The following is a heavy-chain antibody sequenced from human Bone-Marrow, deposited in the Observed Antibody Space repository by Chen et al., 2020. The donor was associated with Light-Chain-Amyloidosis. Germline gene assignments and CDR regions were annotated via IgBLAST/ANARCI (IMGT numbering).Heavy chain of an antibody. J-gene: IGHJ4*02. CDR2: INPDGTRV. V-gene: IGHV3-74*01. D-gene: IGHD5-12*01. Sequence: DVQLLESGGGLVQPGGSLRLSCAAPGFTFRTSWIHWVRQAPGKGLVWVSRINPDGTRVDYADSVRGRFTISRYDAKSTVYLQMNSLRAEDTAVYYCSREFTGYDDYWGQGTLVTVSS. CDR1: GFTFRTSW. CDR3: SREFTGYDDY.